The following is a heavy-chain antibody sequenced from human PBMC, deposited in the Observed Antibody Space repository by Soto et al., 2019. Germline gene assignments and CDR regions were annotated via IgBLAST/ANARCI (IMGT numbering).Heavy chain of an antibody. CDR3: DSGDTVTVFDY. CDR2: IYYSGST. D-gene: IGHD4-17*01. CDR1: GGSISSSSYY. Sequence: SETLSLTCTVSGGSISSSSYYWGWIRQPPGKGLEWIGSIYYSGSTYYNPSLKSRVTISVDTSKNQFSLKLSSVTAADTAVYYCDSGDTVTVFDYWGQGTLVTVSS. V-gene: IGHV4-39*01. J-gene: IGHJ4*02.